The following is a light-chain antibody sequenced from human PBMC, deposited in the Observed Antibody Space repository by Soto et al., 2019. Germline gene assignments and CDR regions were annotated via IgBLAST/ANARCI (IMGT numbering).Light chain of an antibody. J-gene: IGKJ5*01. CDR1: QSITNW. CDR3: QQDYNLPIT. CDR2: DAS. V-gene: IGKV1-5*02. Sequence: DTQITQATSTLSAAAGQSVNIIGRASQSITNWLAWYQQKPGKAPKLLMYDASSFHSGVPSRFSGSGSGTDFTLTISSLQPEDFAVYYCQQDYNLPITFGQGTRLEIK.